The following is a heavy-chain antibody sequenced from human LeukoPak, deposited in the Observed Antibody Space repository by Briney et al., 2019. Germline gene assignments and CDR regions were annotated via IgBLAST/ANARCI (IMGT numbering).Heavy chain of an antibody. V-gene: IGHV4-38-2*02. CDR1: GYSISSGYY. J-gene: IGHJ2*01. Sequence: SETLSLTCAVSGYSISSGYYWGWIRQPPGKGLEWIGSIYHSGSTYYNPSLKGRVTISIDTSKNQFSLKLSSVTAADTAVYYCARDRLVILQLGWYFDLWGRGTLVTVSS. CDR3: ARDRLVILQLGWYFDL. D-gene: IGHD3-9*01. CDR2: IYHSGST.